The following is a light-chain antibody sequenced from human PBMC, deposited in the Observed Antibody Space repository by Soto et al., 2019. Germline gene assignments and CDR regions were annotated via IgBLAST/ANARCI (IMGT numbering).Light chain of an antibody. CDR3: AAWDDSLSGLVV. Sequence: QSVLTQPPSASGTPGQTVTISCSGSSSNIGSNYVYWYQQLPGTAPKLLIYRNNQRPSGVPDRFSGSKSGTSASLAISGLRSEDEADYYCAAWDDSLSGLVVFGGGTKVTVL. CDR2: RNN. CDR1: SSNIGSNY. V-gene: IGLV1-47*01. J-gene: IGLJ2*01.